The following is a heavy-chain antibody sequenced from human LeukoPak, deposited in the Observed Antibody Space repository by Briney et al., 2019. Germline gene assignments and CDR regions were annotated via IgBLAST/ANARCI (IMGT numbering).Heavy chain of an antibody. Sequence: GRSLRLSCAASGFTFSSYGMHWVRQAPGKGLEWVAVISYDGSNKYYADSVKGRFTISRDNSKNTLYLQMNSLRAEDTAVYYCAKDRRDILTGYYHGPDAFDIWGQGTMVTVSS. CDR1: GFTFSSYG. CDR2: ISYDGSNK. V-gene: IGHV3-30*18. J-gene: IGHJ3*02. CDR3: AKDRRDILTGYYHGPDAFDI. D-gene: IGHD3-9*01.